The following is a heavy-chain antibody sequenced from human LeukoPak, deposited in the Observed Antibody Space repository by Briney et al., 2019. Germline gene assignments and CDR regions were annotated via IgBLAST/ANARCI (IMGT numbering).Heavy chain of an antibody. CDR3: ARLPLRRGGCYYYYGMDV. CDR2: ISAYNGNT. CDR1: GYTFTSYG. D-gene: IGHD3-16*01. V-gene: IGHV1-18*04. Sequence: GASVKVSCKASGYTFTSYGISWVRQAPGQGLEWMGWISAYNGNTNYAQKLQGRVTMTTDTSTSTAYMELRSLRSDDTAVYYCARLPLRRGGCYYYYGMDVWGKGTTVTVSS. J-gene: IGHJ6*04.